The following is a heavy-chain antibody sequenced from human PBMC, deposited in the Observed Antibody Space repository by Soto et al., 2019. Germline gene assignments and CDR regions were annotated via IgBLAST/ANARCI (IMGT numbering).Heavy chain of an antibody. V-gene: IGHV4-30-2*01. CDR3: ARLQFGEGFDY. Sequence: PSETLSLTCAVSGGSINGGGFSWSWIRQPPGKGLEWIGYILHTGGTQYNPSLKSRVSMSVDKSKNQFSLHLTSVTAADTAVYYCARLQFGEGFDYWGQGALVTVSS. CDR1: GGSINGGGFS. CDR2: ILHTGGT. D-gene: IGHD3-10*01. J-gene: IGHJ4*02.